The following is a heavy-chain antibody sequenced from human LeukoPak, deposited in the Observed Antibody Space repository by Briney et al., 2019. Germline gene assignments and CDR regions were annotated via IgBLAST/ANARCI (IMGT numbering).Heavy chain of an antibody. CDR3: ARDSRIAAAGWRYYYYYYMDV. CDR1: GFTFSSYE. Sequence: GALRLSCAASGFTFSSYEMNWVRQAPGKGLEWVSYISSSGSTIYYADSVKGRFTISRDNAKNSLYLQMNSLRAEDTAVYYCARDSRIAAAGWRYYYYYYMDVWGKGTTVTISS. D-gene: IGHD6-13*01. CDR2: ISSSGSTI. J-gene: IGHJ6*03. V-gene: IGHV3-48*03.